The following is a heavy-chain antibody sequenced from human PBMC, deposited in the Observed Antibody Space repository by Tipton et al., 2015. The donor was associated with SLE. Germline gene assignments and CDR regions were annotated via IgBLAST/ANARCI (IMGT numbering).Heavy chain of an antibody. CDR1: GGSISSGSYH. Sequence: TLSLTCTVSGGSISSGSYHWNWIRQPAGKGLEWIGRIYTSGSTNYNPSLNSRVTISVGTSKNQFSLKLSSVTAADTAVFYCARGNYFDPWGQGTLVTVSS. J-gene: IGHJ5*02. CDR2: IYTSGST. CDR3: ARGNYFDP. V-gene: IGHV4-61*02. D-gene: IGHD1-7*01.